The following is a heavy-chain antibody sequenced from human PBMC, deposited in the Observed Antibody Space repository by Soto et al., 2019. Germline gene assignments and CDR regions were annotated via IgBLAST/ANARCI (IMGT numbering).Heavy chain of an antibody. J-gene: IGHJ6*02. V-gene: IGHV4-39*01. Sequence: SETLSLTCTVSGGSISSSSYYWGWIRQPPGKGLEWIGSIYYSGSTYYNPSLKSRVTISVDTSKNQFSLKLSSVTAADTAVYYCARYESSSSGPPPYGMDVWGQGTTVPVSS. D-gene: IGHD6-6*01. CDR3: ARYESSSSGPPPYGMDV. CDR2: IYYSGST. CDR1: GGSISSSSYY.